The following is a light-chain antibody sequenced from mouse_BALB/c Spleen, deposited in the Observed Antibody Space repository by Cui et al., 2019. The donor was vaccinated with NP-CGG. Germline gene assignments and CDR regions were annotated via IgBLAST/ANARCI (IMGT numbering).Light chain of an antibody. CDR3: ALWYSNHWV. CDR2: GTN. V-gene: IGLV1*01. J-gene: IGLJ1*01. Sequence: QTVVTQESAPTTSPGDTVTLTCRSSTGAVTTTNYANWVQEKPDHLFTGLIGGTNNRPPGIPAGFSGSLIGDKAALTITGAQTEDEAIYFCALWYSNHWVFGGGTKLTVL. CDR1: TGAVTTTNY.